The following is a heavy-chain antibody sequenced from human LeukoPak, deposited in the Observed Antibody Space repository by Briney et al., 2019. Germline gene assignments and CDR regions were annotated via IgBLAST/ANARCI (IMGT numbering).Heavy chain of an antibody. CDR3: ARAWGGYGDTDYYYYGMDV. D-gene: IGHD5-12*01. Sequence: GGSLRLSCAASGFTFSDYYMSWIRQAPGKGLEWVSYISSSGSTIYYADSVKGRFTISRDNAKNSLYVQMNSVRAEDTAVYYCARAWGGYGDTDYYYYGMDVWGQGTTVTVSS. CDR2: ISSSGSTI. V-gene: IGHV3-11*01. J-gene: IGHJ6*02. CDR1: GFTFSDYY.